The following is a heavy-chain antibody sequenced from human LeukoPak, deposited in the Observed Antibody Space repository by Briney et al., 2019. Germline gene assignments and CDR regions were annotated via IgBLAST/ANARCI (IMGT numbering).Heavy chain of an antibody. CDR2: IKQDGGEK. D-gene: IGHD3-3*01. CDR3: ARVSAEWLLSY. J-gene: IGHJ4*02. V-gene: IGHV3-7*01. CDR1: GFTFSSDW. Sequence: GGSLRLSCAASGFTFSSDWMAWVRQAPGKGLEWGANIKQDGGEKFYLDSVKGRFTISRDNSRNSLYLQKNSLRAEDTAVYYCARVSAEWLLSYWGQGTLVTVSS.